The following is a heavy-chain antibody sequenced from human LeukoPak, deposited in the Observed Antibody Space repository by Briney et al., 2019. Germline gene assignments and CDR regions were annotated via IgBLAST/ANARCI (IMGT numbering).Heavy chain of an antibody. D-gene: IGHD6-19*01. CDR1: GFTLSSYS. J-gene: IGHJ4*02. CDR2: ISSSSSTI. CDR3: ARDLKRMAVAGKHFDY. V-gene: IGHV3-48*02. Sequence: GGSLRLSCAASGFTLSSYSMNWVRQAPGKGLEWVSYISSSSSTIYYADSVKGRFTVSRDNAKNSLYLQMNSLRDEDTAVYYCARDLKRMAVAGKHFDYWGQGTLVTVSS.